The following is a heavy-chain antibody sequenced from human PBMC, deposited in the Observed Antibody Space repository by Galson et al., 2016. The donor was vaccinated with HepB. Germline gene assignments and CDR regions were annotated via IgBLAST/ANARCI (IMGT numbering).Heavy chain of an antibody. V-gene: IGHV1-69*13. Sequence: SVKVSCKASGGSFSSEAISWVRPAPGQGLEWMGGIIPVFGKVHYAQKFQGRVTITADESTSTAYMELSSLRPEDTAVYYCATRSDIVVVVVGTPGYHYYALDVWSQGTTVTVSS. CDR2: IIPVFGKV. D-gene: IGHD2-15*01. CDR3: ATRSDIVVVVVGTPGYHYYALDV. CDR1: GGSFSSEA. J-gene: IGHJ6*02.